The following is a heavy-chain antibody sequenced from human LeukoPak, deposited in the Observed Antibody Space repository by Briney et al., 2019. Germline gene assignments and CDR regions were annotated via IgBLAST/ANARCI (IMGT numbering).Heavy chain of an antibody. CDR1: GGSVSSYY. CDR2: IYTSGST. J-gene: IGHJ4*02. CDR3: ARVASSSSYMD. V-gene: IGHV4-4*07. Sequence: SETLSLTCTVSGGSVSSYYWSWIRQPAGKGQEWIGRIYTSGSTNYNPSLKSRVTMSVDTSKNQFSLKLYAVTAPDTAVYYCARVASSSSYMDWGQGTLVTVSS. D-gene: IGHD6-13*01.